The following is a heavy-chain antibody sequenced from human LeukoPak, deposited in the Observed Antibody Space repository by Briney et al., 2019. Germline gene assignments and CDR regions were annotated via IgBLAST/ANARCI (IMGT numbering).Heavy chain of an antibody. V-gene: IGHV3-23*01. CDR3: AKGPSRNIAAAGTDY. Sequence: GGSLRLSCAASGFTFSSYAMSWVRQAPGKGLEWVSAISGSGGSTYYADSVKGRFTISRDNSKNTLYLQMNSLRAEDTAVYYCAKGPSRNIAAAGTDYWGQGTLVTVSS. CDR2: ISGSGGST. CDR1: GFTFSSYA. D-gene: IGHD6-13*01. J-gene: IGHJ4*02.